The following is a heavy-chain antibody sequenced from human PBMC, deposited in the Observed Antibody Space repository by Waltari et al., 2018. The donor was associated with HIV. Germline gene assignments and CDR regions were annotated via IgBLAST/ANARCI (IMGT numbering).Heavy chain of an antibody. Sequence: QLQLQESGPGLVKPSETLSLTCTVSGGSISSSSYYWGWIRQPPGKGLEWIGSIYYSGSTYYNPSLKSRVTISVDTSKNQFSLKLSSVTAADTAVYYCARRKTLGYCSGGSFLGSNNCWFDPWGQGTLVTVSS. J-gene: IGHJ5*02. CDR2: IYYSGST. CDR3: ARRKTLGYCSGGSFLGSNNCWFDP. D-gene: IGHD2-15*01. V-gene: IGHV4-39*01. CDR1: GGSISSSSYY.